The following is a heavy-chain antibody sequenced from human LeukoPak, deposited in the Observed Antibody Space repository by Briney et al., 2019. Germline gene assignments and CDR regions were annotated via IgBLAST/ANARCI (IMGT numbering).Heavy chain of an antibody. CDR3: TRRRARRDGYSY. J-gene: IGHJ1*01. V-gene: IGHV4-34*10. Sequence: WETLSLTCPVTGESFSSYYWSWIRQSPGTGLEWIAEIIPSGSTNYNPYLQSRVTMSVDTSKNQFYLNLTSVTDADTAVYYCTRRRARRDGYSYWGQGRLVTVSS. CDR1: GESFSSYY. CDR2: IIPSGST. D-gene: IGHD5-24*01.